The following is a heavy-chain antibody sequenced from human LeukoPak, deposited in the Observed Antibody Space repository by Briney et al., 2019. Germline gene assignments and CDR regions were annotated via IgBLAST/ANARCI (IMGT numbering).Heavy chain of an antibody. J-gene: IGHJ4*02. D-gene: IGHD3/OR15-3a*01. CDR3: ARQTGSGLFILP. Sequence: QTGGSLRLSCAASGFRFSSQWMSWVRQAPGKGLEWVAIVNQGGTGKYYVDSVKGRFTISRDNAENSLYLQMNSLRAEDTAVYYCARQTGSGLFILPGGQGTLVTVSS. CDR1: GFRFSSQW. CDR2: VNQGGTGK. V-gene: IGHV3-7*01.